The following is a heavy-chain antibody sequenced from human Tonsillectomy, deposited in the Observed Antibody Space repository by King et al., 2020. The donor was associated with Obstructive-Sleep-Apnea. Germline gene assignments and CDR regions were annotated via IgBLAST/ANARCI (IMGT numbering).Heavy chain of an antibody. CDR1: GGSISSSSYY. D-gene: IGHD6-13*01. Sequence: QLQESGPGLVKPSETLSLTCTVSGGSISSSSYYWGWIRQPPGKGLEWIGSIYYSGSTYYTPSLKSRVTISVDTSKNQFSLKLSSVTAADTAVYYCARLAAAGTRAFDYWGQGTLVTVSS. CDR2: IYYSGST. V-gene: IGHV4-39*07. J-gene: IGHJ4*02. CDR3: ARLAAAGTRAFDY.